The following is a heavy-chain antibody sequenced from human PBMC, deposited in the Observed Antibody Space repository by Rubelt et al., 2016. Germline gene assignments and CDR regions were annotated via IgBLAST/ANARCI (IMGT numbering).Heavy chain of an antibody. V-gene: IGHV4-34*01. CDR1: GGSFSGYY. CDR3: ARGRGYSGYGYYYYYMDV. D-gene: IGHD5-12*01. CDR2: INHSGST. J-gene: IGHJ6*03. Sequence: QVQLQQWGAGLLKPSETLSLTCAVYGGSFSGYYWSWIRQPPGKGLAWIGEINHSGSTNYNPSLKSRVTISVDTSKNQFSLKLSSVTAADTAVYYCARGRGYSGYGYYYYYMDVWGKGTTVTVSS.